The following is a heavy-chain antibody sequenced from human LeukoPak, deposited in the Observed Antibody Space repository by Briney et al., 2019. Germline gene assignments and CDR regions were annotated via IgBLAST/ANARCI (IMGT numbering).Heavy chain of an antibody. V-gene: IGHV4-61*03. J-gene: IGHJ5*02. CDR2: IYSSGST. CDR1: GDSVSTGLHY. CDR3: ARHSSSSRGWFDP. Sequence: NPSETLSLTCNVSGDSVSTGLHYYSWIRQPPGKGLEWIGYIYSSGSTNYNPSLKSRVTISVDTSKNHFSLNLSSVTAADAAMYYCARHSSSSRGWFDPWGQGTLVTVSS. D-gene: IGHD6-6*01.